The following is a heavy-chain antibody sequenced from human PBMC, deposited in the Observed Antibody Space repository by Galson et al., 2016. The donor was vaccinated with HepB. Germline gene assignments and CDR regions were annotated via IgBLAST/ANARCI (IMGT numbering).Heavy chain of an antibody. CDR1: EFTVSNFA. J-gene: IGHJ4*02. CDR3: ARAFRYGTGWYGRNDY. V-gene: IGHV3-23*01. CDR2: INGGST. Sequence: SLRLSCAASEFTVSNFAMSWVRQTPGKGLEWVSAINGGSTYYADTVKGRFIISRDTSKNTLHLQMNSLRAEDTAIYCCARAFRYGTGWYGRNDYWGQGTRVTVSS. D-gene: IGHD6-19*01.